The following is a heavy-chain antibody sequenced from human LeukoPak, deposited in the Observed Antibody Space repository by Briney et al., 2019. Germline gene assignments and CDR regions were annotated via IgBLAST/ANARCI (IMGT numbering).Heavy chain of an antibody. V-gene: IGHV1-18*01. CDR1: GYTFSSFG. J-gene: IGHJ6*02. CDR2: ISAYNGDT. CDR3: ARGRPLDYYYGMDV. D-gene: IGHD6-6*01. Sequence: ASVTVSCKASGYTFSSFGITWVRQAPGQGLEWMGWISAYNGDTKYAQKLQGRVTITADESTSTAYMELSGLRSEDTAVYYCARGRPLDYYYGMDVWGQGTTVTVSS.